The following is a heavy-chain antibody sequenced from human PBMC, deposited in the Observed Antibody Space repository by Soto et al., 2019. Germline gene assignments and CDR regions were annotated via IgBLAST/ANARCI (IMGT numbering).Heavy chain of an antibody. V-gene: IGHV1-69*01. CDR2: IIPIFGTA. CDR1: GGTFSSYA. CDR3: ARDGDPVQQLVPYNWFDP. J-gene: IGHJ5*02. Sequence: QVQLVQSGAEVKKPGSSVKVSCKSSGGTFSSYAISWVRQAPGQGLEWMGGIIPIFGTANYAQKFQGRVTITADESTSTAYMEVSSLRSEDTAVYYCARDGDPVQQLVPYNWFDPWGQGTLVTVSS. D-gene: IGHD6-6*01.